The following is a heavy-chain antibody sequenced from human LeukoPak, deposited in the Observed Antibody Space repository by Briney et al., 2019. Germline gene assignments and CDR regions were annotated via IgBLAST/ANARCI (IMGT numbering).Heavy chain of an antibody. J-gene: IGHJ3*02. CDR2: IYYSGST. CDR1: GGSISSYY. V-gene: IGHV4-59*08. D-gene: IGHD1-26*01. CDR3: ARVGPLRMIEWELRGTFDI. Sequence: SETLSLTCTVSGGSISSYYWSWIRQPPGKGLEWIGYIYYSGSTNYNPSLKSRVTISVDTSKNQFSLKLSSVTAADTAVYYCARVGPLRMIEWELRGTFDIWGQGTMVTVSP.